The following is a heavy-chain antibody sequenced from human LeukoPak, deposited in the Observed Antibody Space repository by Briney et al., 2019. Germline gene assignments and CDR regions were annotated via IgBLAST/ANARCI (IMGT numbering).Heavy chain of an antibody. D-gene: IGHD3-16*01. CDR3: ARDGDYVWGSYGLDV. Sequence: SETLTLTCSVSGDSINTYNWNWIRQPAGKGLEWIGRIHTSGKTNYNPSLKSRVTMSVDTSKNEVSLKLSSVTAADTAVYYCARDGDYVWGSYGLDVWGPGTTVTVSS. CDR1: GDSINTYN. V-gene: IGHV4-4*07. CDR2: IHTSGKT. J-gene: IGHJ6*02.